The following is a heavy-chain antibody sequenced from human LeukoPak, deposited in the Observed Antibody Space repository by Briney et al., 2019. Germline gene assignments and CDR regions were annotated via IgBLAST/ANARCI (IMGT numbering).Heavy chain of an antibody. V-gene: IGHV1-8*01. D-gene: IGHD5-18*01. CDR3: ARGGSSEHYYYYYGMDV. J-gene: IGHJ6*02. CDR1: GYTFTSYD. CDR2: MNPNSGNT. Sequence: ASVKVSCKASGYTFTSYDINWVRQATGQGLEWMGWMNPNSGNTGYAQKFQGRVTMTRNTSISTAYMELSSLRSEDTAVYYCARGGSSEHYYYYYGMDVWGQGTTVTVSS.